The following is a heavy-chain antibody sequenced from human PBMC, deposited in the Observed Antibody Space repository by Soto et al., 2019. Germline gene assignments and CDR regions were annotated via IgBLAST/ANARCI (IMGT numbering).Heavy chain of an antibody. J-gene: IGHJ6*02. CDR3: ARSEEDSDYYYYGMDV. Sequence: QTLSLTCVGSGDTVSSNSVAWNWVRQSPSRGLEWLGRTYYRSRWYSDYAVSVRSRIDINADTSKNQVSLQLNSVTPEDTAVYYCARSEEDSDYYYYGMDVWGQGTKVTVYS. V-gene: IGHV6-1*01. D-gene: IGHD2-15*01. CDR2: TYYRSRWYS. CDR1: GDTVSSNSVA.